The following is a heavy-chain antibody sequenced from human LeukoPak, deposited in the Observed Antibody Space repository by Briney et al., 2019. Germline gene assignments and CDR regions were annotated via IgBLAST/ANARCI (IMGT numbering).Heavy chain of an antibody. CDR2: IYYTGNT. J-gene: IGHJ5*02. CDR1: GISISSSNSY. CDR3: ARGLAGWGYNWFDP. D-gene: IGHD6-19*01. Sequence: SETLSLTCTVSGISISSSNSYWGWLRQPPGTGLEWIGSIYYTGNTYYNASLKSRVTISIDTSKNQFSLKLRSVTAADTAVYYCARGLAGWGYNWFDPWGQGTLVTVSS. V-gene: IGHV4-39*01.